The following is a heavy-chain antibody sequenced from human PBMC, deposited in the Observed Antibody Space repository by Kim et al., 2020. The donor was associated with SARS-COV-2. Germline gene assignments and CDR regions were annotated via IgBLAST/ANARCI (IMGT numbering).Heavy chain of an antibody. CDR3: TRSRGWELLRFDY. J-gene: IGHJ4*02. CDR2: IRSKAYGGTT. Sequence: GGSLRLSCTASGFTFGDYAMSWFRQAPGKGLEWVGFIRSKAYGGTTEYAASVKGRFTISRDDSKSIAYLQMNSLKTEDTAVYYCTRSRGWELLRFDYWGQGTLVTVSS. V-gene: IGHV3-49*03. D-gene: IGHD1-26*01. CDR1: GFTFGDYA.